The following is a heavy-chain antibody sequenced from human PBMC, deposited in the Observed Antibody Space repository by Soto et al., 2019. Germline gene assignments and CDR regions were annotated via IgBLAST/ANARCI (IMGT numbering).Heavy chain of an antibody. D-gene: IGHD5-12*01. Sequence: GGSLRLSCAASGFTFSSYGMAWVRQAPGEGLEWVSAIRGSDYSTYYADSVKGRFTISRDNSKNTLYLQMNSLRAEDTAVYYCAKKDKGDTWLQFDYWGQGTLVTVS. J-gene: IGHJ4*02. CDR3: AKKDKGDTWLQFDY. V-gene: IGHV3-23*01. CDR2: IRGSDYST. CDR1: GFTFSSYG.